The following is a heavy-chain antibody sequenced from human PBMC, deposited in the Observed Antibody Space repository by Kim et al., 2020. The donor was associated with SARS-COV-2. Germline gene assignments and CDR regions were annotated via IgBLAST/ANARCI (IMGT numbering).Heavy chain of an antibody. D-gene: IGHD3-9*01. J-gene: IGHJ4*02. Sequence: GGSLRLSCAASGFTFSSYAMSWVRQAPGKGLEWVSAISGSGGSTYYADSVKGRFTISRDNSKNTLYLQMNSLRAEDTAVYYCAKDGRYFDWLLSWGFDYWGQGTLVTVSS. CDR2: ISGSGGST. CDR1: GFTFSSYA. CDR3: AKDGRYFDWLLSWGFDY. V-gene: IGHV3-23*01.